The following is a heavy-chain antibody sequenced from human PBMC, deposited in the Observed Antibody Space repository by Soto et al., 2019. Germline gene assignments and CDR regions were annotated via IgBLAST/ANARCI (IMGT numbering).Heavy chain of an antibody. CDR2: ISWNSGSI. Sequence: GGSLRLSCAASGFTFDDYAMHWVRQAPGKGLEWVSGISWNSGSIGYADSVKGRFTISRDNAKNSLYLQMNSLRAEDTALYYCAKDFLRGKLSPPDAFDIWGQGTMVTVSS. CDR3: AKDFLRGKLSPPDAFDI. V-gene: IGHV3-9*01. J-gene: IGHJ3*02. D-gene: IGHD3-16*01. CDR1: GFTFDDYA.